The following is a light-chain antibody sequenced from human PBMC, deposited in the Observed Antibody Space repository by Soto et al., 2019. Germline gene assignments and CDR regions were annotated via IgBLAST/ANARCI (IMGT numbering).Light chain of an antibody. Sequence: QSALTQPASVSGSPGQSITISCTGTSSDVGLYDYVSWYQQHPGKAPQLMIYAVSNRPSGVSNRFSASKSGNTASLFISGLQAGDEADYYCSSYKSDSSYVFGSGTKVTVL. CDR3: SSYKSDSSYV. CDR2: AVS. CDR1: SSDVGLYDY. J-gene: IGLJ1*01. V-gene: IGLV2-14*01.